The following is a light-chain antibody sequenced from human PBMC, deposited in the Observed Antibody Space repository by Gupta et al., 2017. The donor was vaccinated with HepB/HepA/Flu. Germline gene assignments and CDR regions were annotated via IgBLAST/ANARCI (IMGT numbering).Light chain of an antibody. CDR3: QQQNNCPQYT. J-gene: IGKJ2*01. CDR2: GAS. V-gene: IGKV3-15*01. CDR1: QSVSSN. Sequence: EIVMTQSPATLSVSPGDRVTLTCRASQSVSSNLAWYQQKPGKAPRLLIYGASTRATGIPARFSGSGSEREYTLTIISLQSEDVAVYYCQQQNNCPQYTFGQGTKLEIK.